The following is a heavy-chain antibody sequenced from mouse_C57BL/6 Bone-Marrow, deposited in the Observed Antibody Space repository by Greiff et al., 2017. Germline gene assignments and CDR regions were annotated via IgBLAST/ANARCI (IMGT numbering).Heavy chain of an antibody. J-gene: IGHJ1*03. CDR2: IYPGSGNT. V-gene: IGHV1-76*01. CDR1: GYTFTDYY. CDR3: ARGDYGSSYWYFDV. Sequence: VQLQQSGAELVRPGASVKLSCKASGYTFTDYYINWVKPRPGQGLEWIARIYPGSGNTYYNEKFKGKATLTAEKASSTAYMQLSSLTSEDSAVYFCARGDYGSSYWYFDVWGTGTTGTVSS. D-gene: IGHD1-1*01.